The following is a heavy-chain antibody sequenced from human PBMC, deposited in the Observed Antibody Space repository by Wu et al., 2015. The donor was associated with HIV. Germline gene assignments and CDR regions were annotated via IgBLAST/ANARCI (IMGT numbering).Heavy chain of an antibody. CDR1: GGTFSSYA. Sequence: QVQLVQSGAEVKKPGSSVKVSCKASGGTFSSYAISWVRQAPGQGLEWMGRIIPIFGTANYAQKFQGRVTITADESTSTAYMELSSLRSEDTAVYYCARVTLYSAAAGPPVLGAFDIWGQGTMVTVSS. CDR2: IIPIFGTA. V-gene: IGHV1-69*13. J-gene: IGHJ3*02. CDR3: ARVTLYSAAAGPPVLGAFDI. D-gene: IGHD6-13*01.